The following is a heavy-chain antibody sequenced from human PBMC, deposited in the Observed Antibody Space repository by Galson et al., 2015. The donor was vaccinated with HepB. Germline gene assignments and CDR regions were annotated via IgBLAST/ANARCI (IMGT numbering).Heavy chain of an antibody. CDR1: GFTFSSYA. V-gene: IGHV3-23*01. CDR3: AKDLLLETEDIVVVPAAISDY. CDR2: ISGSGGST. Sequence: SLRLSCAASGFTFSSYAMSWVRQAPGKGLEWVSAISGSGGSTYYADSVKGRFTISRDNSKNKLYLQMNSLRAEDTAVYYCAKDLLLETEDIVVVPAAISDYWGQGTLVTVSS. J-gene: IGHJ4*02. D-gene: IGHD2-2*01.